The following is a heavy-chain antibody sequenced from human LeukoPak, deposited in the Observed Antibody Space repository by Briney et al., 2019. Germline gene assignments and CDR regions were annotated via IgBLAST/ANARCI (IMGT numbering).Heavy chain of an antibody. CDR1: GFTFSIYS. CDR3: ARSTSGTFDH. V-gene: IGHV3-48*01. Sequence: GGSLRLSCAASGFTFSIYSMNWVRQAPGKGLEWVSYITSDRRTISYADPVKGRFTISRDNDRRLLYLQMDSLRAGDTAVYYCARSTSGTFDHWGQGMLVTVS. D-gene: IGHD5/OR15-5a*01. CDR2: ITSDRRTI. J-gene: IGHJ4*02.